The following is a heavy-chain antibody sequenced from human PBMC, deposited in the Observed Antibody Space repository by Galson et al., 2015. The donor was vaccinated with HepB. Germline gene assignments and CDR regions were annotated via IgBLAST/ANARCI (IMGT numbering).Heavy chain of an antibody. CDR2: IWYDDNYK. V-gene: IGHV3-33*01. CDR3: VRSGLIPGCSGESCRDYYYYMDV. Sequence: SLRLSCVTSGFTFSSHGMHWVRQAPGKGLEWVAVIWYDDNYKYYTESVKGRFTISRDSAKNTLSLQMNSLRVEDTAVYFCVRSGLIPGCSGESCRDYYYYMDVWGKGTTVIVSS. J-gene: IGHJ6*03. CDR1: GFTFSSHG. D-gene: IGHD2-15*01.